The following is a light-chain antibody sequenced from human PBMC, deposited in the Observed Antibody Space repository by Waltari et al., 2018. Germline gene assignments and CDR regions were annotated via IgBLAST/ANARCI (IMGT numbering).Light chain of an antibody. J-gene: IGKJ1*01. CDR2: AAS. CDR3: QQLNSYPPWT. CDR1: QGISSY. Sequence: IQLTQSPSSLSASVGDRVTITCRASQGISSYLAWYQQKPGKAPKLLIYAASTLQSGVPSRFSCSGSGTDFTLTINSLQPEDFATYYCQQLNSYPPWTFGQGTKVEIK. V-gene: IGKV1-9*01.